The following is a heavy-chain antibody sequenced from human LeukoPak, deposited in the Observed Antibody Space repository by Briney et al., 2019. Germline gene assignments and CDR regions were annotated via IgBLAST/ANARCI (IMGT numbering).Heavy chain of an antibody. J-gene: IGHJ5*02. CDR3: ARHETAYYLNAPFDP. V-gene: IGHV4-59*08. D-gene: IGHD3-9*01. CDR1: GGSISSYY. CDR2: INYSGST. Sequence: SGTLSLTCTVSGGSISSYYWSWIRQPPGKGLEWIGYINYSGSTNYNPSLKSRVTISLDTSKNQFSLKLSSVTAADTAVYYCARHETAYYLNAPFDPWGQGTLVTVSS.